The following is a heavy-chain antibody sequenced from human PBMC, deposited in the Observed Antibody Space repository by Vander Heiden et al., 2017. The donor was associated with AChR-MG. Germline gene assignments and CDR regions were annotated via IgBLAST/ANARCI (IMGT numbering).Heavy chain of an antibody. CDR1: GYTFTSYG. J-gene: IGHJ6*02. CDR3: ARDRGVLLWFGELLYTPLEAVMDV. V-gene: IGHV1-18*01. D-gene: IGHD3-10*01. Sequence: QVQLVQSGAEVKKPGASVKVSCKASGYTFTSYGISWVRQAPGQGLEWMGWISAYNGNTNYAQKLQGRVTMTTDTSTSTAYMELRSLRSDDTAVYYCARDRGVLLWFGELLYTPLEAVMDVWGQGTTVTVSS. CDR2: ISAYNGNT.